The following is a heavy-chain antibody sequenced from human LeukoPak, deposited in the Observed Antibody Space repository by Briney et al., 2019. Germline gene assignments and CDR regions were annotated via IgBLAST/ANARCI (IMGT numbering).Heavy chain of an antibody. Sequence: SETLSLTCTVSGGSISSGGYYWSWIRQHPGKGLEWIGYIYYSGSTYYNPSLKSRVTISVDTSKNQFSLKLSSVTAADTAGYYCARDYRAYCGGDCYPSGFDYWGQGTLVTVSS. V-gene: IGHV4-31*03. CDR2: IYYSGST. CDR3: ARDYRAYCGGDCYPSGFDY. D-gene: IGHD2-21*02. J-gene: IGHJ4*02. CDR1: GGSISSGGYY.